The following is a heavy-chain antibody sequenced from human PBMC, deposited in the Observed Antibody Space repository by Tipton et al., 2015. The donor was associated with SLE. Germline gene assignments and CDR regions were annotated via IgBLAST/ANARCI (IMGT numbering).Heavy chain of an antibody. D-gene: IGHD6-13*01. CDR2: FYSGFT. Sequence: TLSLTCTVSGGSISSDGYSWNWIRQPAGKGLEWIGRFYSGFTTYNPSLNSRATMSVDTSKSQISLELRSVTAADTAVYYCAGTSRSLDYWGQGTLVTVPP. V-gene: IGHV4-61*02. CDR3: AGTSRSLDY. J-gene: IGHJ4*02. CDR1: GGSISSDGYS.